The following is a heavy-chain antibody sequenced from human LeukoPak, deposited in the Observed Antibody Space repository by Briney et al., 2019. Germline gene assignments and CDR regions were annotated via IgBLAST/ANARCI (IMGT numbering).Heavy chain of an antibody. CDR3: TRNRGAYNLYDY. CDR2: IRSKAYGETA. Sequence: GGSLRLSCTASGFTFSDYNMNWIRQAPGKGLEWVGFIRSKAYGETADYAASVKGRFTISRDDSKAIAYLQMDSLKTEDTAVYHCTRNRGAYNLYDYWGQGTLVTVSS. CDR1: GFTFSDYN. V-gene: IGHV3-49*03. D-gene: IGHD1-1*01. J-gene: IGHJ4*02.